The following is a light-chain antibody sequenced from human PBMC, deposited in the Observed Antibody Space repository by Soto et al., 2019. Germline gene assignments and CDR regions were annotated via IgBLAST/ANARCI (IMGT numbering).Light chain of an antibody. J-gene: IGLJ3*02. V-gene: IGLV1-40*01. Sequence: QPVLTQPPSVSGAPGQGITISCTGTRSNLGAGYDVHWYQQLPGAAPKLLIYANNKRPSGVLDRFSGSKSGTSASLAITGLQAEYEADYYCQSYDNSLSGAWVFGGGTKVTVL. CDR2: ANN. CDR1: RSNLGAGYD. CDR3: QSYDNSLSGAWV.